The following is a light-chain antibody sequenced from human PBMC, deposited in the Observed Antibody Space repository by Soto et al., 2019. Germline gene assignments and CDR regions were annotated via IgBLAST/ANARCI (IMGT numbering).Light chain of an antibody. V-gene: IGKV1-9*01. CDR1: QDISGY. J-gene: IGKJ2*01. CDR3: QQLNGYPPYT. Sequence: IQLTQSPSSLSASVGDRVTITCRASQDISGYLAWYQQRPGKVPKLLIYAASTLQSEVPSRFSGHGSGTDFTLSISSLQPEDFATYYCQQLNGYPPYTFGQGTKLEIK. CDR2: AAS.